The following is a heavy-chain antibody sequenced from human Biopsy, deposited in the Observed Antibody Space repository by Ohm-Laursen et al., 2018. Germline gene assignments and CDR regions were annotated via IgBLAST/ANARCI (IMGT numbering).Heavy chain of an antibody. J-gene: IGHJ4*02. V-gene: IGHV1-2*02. D-gene: IGHD3-3*01. CDR3: ARDLLEWSLPS. CDR1: GDAFLGYY. Sequence: VASVEVSRKASGDAFLGYYLHWVRQAPGQGLEWMGSIYPNSGDTDFAQKFQGRVSMTRDTSVSTAYLELSSLRSDDTAIYYCARDLLEWSLPSWGQGTLVTVSS. CDR2: IYPNSGDT.